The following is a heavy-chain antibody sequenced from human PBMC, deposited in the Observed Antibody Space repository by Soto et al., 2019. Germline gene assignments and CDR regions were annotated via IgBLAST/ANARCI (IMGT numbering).Heavy chain of an antibody. D-gene: IGHD5-12*01. J-gene: IGHJ5*02. V-gene: IGHV1-69*12. Sequence: QVQLVQSGAEVKKPGSSVKVSCKASGGTFSSYAISWVRQAPGQGLEWMGGIIPIFGTANYAQKFQGRVTIXXDXSXXTAYMELSSLRSEDTAVYYCARDRGPSGYDFVVDPWGQGTLVTVSS. CDR1: GGTFSSYA. CDR3: ARDRGPSGYDFVVDP. CDR2: IIPIFGTA.